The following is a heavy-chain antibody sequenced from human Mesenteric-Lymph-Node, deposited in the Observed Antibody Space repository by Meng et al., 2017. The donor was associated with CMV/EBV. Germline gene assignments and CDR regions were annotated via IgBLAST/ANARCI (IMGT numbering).Heavy chain of an antibody. Sequence: GSLRLSCTVSGGSISSSSYYWGWIRQPPGKGLEWIGSIYYSGSTYYNPSLKSRVTISVDTSKNQFSLKLSSVTAADTAVYYCARGYCSSTSCYTFDPWGQGTLVTVSS. J-gene: IGHJ5*02. D-gene: IGHD2-2*02. CDR3: ARGYCSSTSCYTFDP. V-gene: IGHV4-39*01. CDR1: GGSISSSSYY. CDR2: IYYSGST.